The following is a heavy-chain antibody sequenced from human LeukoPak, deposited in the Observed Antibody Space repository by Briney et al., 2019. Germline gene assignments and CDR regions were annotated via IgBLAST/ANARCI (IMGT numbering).Heavy chain of an antibody. Sequence: ASVKVSCKASGYTFTGYYMHWVRQAPGQGLEWMGRINPNSGGTNYAQKFQGRVTMTRDTSISTAYMELSRLRSDDTAVYYCARDSDRYCSSTSCYSYYYYGMDVWGQGTTVTVPS. V-gene: IGHV1-2*06. CDR3: ARDSDRYCSSTSCYSYYYYGMDV. CDR1: GYTFTGYY. D-gene: IGHD2-2*01. CDR2: INPNSGGT. J-gene: IGHJ6*02.